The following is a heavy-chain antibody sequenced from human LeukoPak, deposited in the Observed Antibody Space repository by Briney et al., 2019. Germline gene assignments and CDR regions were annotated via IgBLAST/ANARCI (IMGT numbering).Heavy chain of an antibody. D-gene: IGHD3-10*01. V-gene: IGHV1-2*02. CDR1: GYTFTGYY. CDR3: ARVPYGSGSYYNVGRGLMEVYFDY. CDR2: INPNSGGT. J-gene: IGHJ4*02. Sequence: ASVKVSCKASGYTFTGYYMHWVRQAPGQGLEWMGWINPNSGGTNYAQKFQGRVTMTRDTSISTACMELSRLRSDDTAVYYCARVPYGSGSYYNVGRGLMEVYFDYWGQGTLVTVSS.